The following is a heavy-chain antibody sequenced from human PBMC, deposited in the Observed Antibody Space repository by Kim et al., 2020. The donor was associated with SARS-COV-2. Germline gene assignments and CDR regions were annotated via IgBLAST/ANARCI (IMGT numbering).Heavy chain of an antibody. J-gene: IGHJ4*02. V-gene: IGHV1-69*02. D-gene: IGHD3-22*01. Sequence: AQKFQGRVPITADKSTSTAYMELSSLRSEDTAVYYCASGYYDSSGYYSYWGQGTLVTVSS. CDR3: ASGYYDSSGYYSY.